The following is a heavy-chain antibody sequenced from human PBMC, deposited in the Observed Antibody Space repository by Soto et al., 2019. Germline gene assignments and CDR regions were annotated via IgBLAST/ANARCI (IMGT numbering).Heavy chain of an antibody. V-gene: IGHV3-30*04. CDR2: ISYDGSNK. CDR3: ARSDEGANWFDP. CDR1: GFTFSSYA. D-gene: IGHD1-26*01. J-gene: IGHJ5*02. Sequence: GGSLRLSCAASGFTFSSYAMHWVRQAPGKGLEWVAVISYDGSNKYYADSVKGRFTISRDNSKNTLYLQMNSLRAEDTAVYYCARSDEGANWFDPWGQGTLVTVSS.